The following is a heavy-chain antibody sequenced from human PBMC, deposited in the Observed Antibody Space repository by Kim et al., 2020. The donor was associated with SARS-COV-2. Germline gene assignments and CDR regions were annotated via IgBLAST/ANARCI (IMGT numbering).Heavy chain of an antibody. CDR1: GGSFSGYY. J-gene: IGHJ1*01. V-gene: IGHV4-34*01. CDR3: ARGAGYCSSTSCYLYFQH. D-gene: IGHD2-2*01. CDR2: INHSGST. Sequence: SETLSLTCAVYGGSFSGYYWSWIRQPPGKGLEWIGEINHSGSTNYNPSLKSRVTISVDTSKNQFSLKLSSVTAADTAVYYCARGAGYCSSTSCYLYFQHWGQGTLVTVSS.